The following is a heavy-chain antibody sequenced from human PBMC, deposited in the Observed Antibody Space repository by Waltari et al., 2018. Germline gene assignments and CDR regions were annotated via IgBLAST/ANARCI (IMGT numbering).Heavy chain of an antibody. D-gene: IGHD3-10*01. CDR3: ARDVSGSYYNVYPQFDP. CDR1: GYPFTSYG. Sequence: QVQLVQSGAEVKKPGASVKVSCKASGYPFTSYGISWLRQAPGQGLEWMGWISAYNGNTNYAQKLQGRVTMTTDTSTSTAYMELRSLRSDDTAVYYCARDVSGSYYNVYPQFDPWGQGTLVTVSS. V-gene: IGHV1-18*04. J-gene: IGHJ5*02. CDR2: ISAYNGNT.